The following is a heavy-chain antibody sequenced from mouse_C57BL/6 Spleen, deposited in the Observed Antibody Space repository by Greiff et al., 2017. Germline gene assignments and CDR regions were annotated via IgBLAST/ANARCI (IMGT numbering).Heavy chain of an antibody. Sequence: EVQLQQSGPELVKPGASVTISCKASGYSFTGYYMNWVKQSPEKSLEWIGEINPSTGGTTYNQKFKAKATLTVDKSSSTAYMQLKSLTSEDSAVYYCARRNYYGYYAMDYWGQGTSVTVSS. CDR1: GYSFTGYY. V-gene: IGHV1-42*01. CDR2: INPSTGGT. D-gene: IGHD1-1*01. CDR3: ARRNYYGYYAMDY. J-gene: IGHJ4*01.